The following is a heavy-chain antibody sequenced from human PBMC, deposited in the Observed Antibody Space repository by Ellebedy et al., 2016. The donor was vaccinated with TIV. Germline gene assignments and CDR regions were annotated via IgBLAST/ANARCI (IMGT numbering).Heavy chain of an antibody. D-gene: IGHD2-15*01. CDR2: INPSIGST. Sequence: AASVKVSCKASGYTFSSYHMYWVRQAPGQGLEWMGIINPSIGSTNYAQKFQGRVTFTRDTSANTVYMHLSSLRSEDSAVYYCARDPLGYCSGGSCTNNWFDPWGQGTLVTVSS. J-gene: IGHJ5*02. CDR3: ARDPLGYCSGGSCTNNWFDP. CDR1: GYTFSSYH. V-gene: IGHV1-46*01.